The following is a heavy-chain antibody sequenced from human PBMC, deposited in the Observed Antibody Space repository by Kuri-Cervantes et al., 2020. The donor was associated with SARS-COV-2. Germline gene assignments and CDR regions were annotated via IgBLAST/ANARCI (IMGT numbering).Heavy chain of an antibody. CDR2: INHSGST. J-gene: IGHJ5*02. V-gene: IGHV4-34*01. Sequence: SQTLSLTCAVYGGSFSGYYWSWIRQPPGKGLEWIGEINHSGSTNYNPSLKSRVTISVDTSKNQFSLKLSSMTAADTAVYYCARAGYSSSWNRGWFDPWGQGTLVTVSS. CDR1: GGSFSGYY. D-gene: IGHD6-13*01. CDR3: ARAGYSSSWNRGWFDP.